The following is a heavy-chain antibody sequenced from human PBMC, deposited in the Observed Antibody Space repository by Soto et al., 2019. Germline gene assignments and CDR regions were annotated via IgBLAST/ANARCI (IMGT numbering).Heavy chain of an antibody. CDR3: ARSYCGGDCYIDY. D-gene: IGHD2-21*02. V-gene: IGHV4-30-2*01. J-gene: IGHJ4*02. Sequence: SETLSLTCAVSGGSISSGGYSWSWIRQPPGKGLEWIGYIYRSGSTYYNPSLKSRVTISVDRSKNQFSLKLSSVTAADTAVYYCARSYCGGDCYIDYWGQGTLVTVSS. CDR1: GGSISSGGYS. CDR2: IYRSGST.